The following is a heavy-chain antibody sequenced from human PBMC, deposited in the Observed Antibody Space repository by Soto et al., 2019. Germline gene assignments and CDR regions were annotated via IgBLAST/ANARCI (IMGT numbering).Heavy chain of an antibody. Sequence: SVKVSCKASGGTFSSYAISWVRQAPGQGLEWMGGIIPIFGTANYAQKFQGRVTITADESTSTAYMELSSLRSEDTAVYYCARVPGGPYDSIRFDPWGQGTLVTVSS. CDR1: GGTFSSYA. J-gene: IGHJ5*02. V-gene: IGHV1-69*13. CDR2: IIPIFGTA. D-gene: IGHD3-22*01. CDR3: ARVPGGPYDSIRFDP.